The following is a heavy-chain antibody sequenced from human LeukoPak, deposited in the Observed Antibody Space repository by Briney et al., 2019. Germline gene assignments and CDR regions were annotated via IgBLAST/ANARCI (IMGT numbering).Heavy chain of an antibody. J-gene: IGHJ5*02. V-gene: IGHV1-2*02. CDR2: INPNSGGT. CDR1: GYTFTGYY. Sequence: ASVEVSCKTSGYTFTGYYIHWVRQAPGQGLEWMGWINPNSGGTNYAQNFQGRVTMTRDTSISTAYMELSRLRSDDTAVYYCVRDDVSPWGQGTLVTVSS. CDR3: VRDDVSP.